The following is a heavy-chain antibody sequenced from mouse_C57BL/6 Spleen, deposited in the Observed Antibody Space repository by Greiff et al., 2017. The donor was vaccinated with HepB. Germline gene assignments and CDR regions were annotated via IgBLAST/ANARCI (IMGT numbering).Heavy chain of an antibody. CDR3: ATYGKGDYYAMDY. J-gene: IGHJ4*01. Sequence: LEESGAELVKPGASVKMSCKASGYTFTTYPIEWMKQNHGKSLEWIGNFHPYNDDTKYNEKFKGKATLTVEKSSSTVYLELSRLTSDDSAVYYCATYGKGDYYAMDYWGQGTSVTVSS. D-gene: IGHD2-10*02. CDR2: FHPYNDDT. CDR1: GYTFTTYP. V-gene: IGHV1-47*01.